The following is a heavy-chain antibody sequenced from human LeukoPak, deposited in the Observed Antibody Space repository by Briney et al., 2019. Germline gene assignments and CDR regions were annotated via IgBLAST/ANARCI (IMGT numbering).Heavy chain of an antibody. Sequence: GRSLRLSCAASGFTFSSYAIHWVRQAPGKGLEWVAVISYDGSNKYYADSVKGRFTISRGNSKNTLYLQMNSLRAEDTAVYYCARDGPYLATTGDNYWGQGTLVTVSS. CDR3: ARDGPYLATTGDNY. CDR1: GFTFSSYA. CDR2: ISYDGSNK. D-gene: IGHD6-13*01. J-gene: IGHJ4*02. V-gene: IGHV3-30-3*01.